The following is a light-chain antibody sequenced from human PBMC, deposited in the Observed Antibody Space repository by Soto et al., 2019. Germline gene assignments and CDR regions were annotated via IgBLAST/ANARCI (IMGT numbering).Light chain of an antibody. J-gene: IGKJ1*01. CDR3: LQDHNYPRT. CDR2: AAS. Sequence: AIPMTQSPSSLSASIGDRVTITCRASQDIRNDLGWYQQKPGKAPKLLIYAASSLHSGVPSKFSGSGSGTDFTLTISSLQPEDFATYYCLQDHNYPRTFGQGTKVEIK. CDR1: QDIRND. V-gene: IGKV1-6*01.